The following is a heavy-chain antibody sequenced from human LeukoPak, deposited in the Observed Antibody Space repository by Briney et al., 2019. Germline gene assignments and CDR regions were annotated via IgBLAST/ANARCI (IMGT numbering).Heavy chain of an antibody. V-gene: IGHV4-34*01. J-gene: IGHJ4*02. CDR3: ARLRFLEWLLPEYYFDY. CDR2: INHSGSA. Sequence: SETLSLTCAVYGGSFSGYYWSWIRQPPGKGLEWIGEINHSGSANYNPSPESRVTISVDTSKNQFSLKLSSVTAADTAVYYCARLRFLEWLLPEYYFDYWGQGTLVTVSS. D-gene: IGHD3-3*01. CDR1: GGSFSGYY.